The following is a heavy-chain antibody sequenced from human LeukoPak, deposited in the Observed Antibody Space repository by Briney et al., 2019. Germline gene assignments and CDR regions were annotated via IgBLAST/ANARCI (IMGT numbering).Heavy chain of an antibody. CDR3: ARDRAGTAMPMISYYYYYMDV. J-gene: IGHJ6*03. V-gene: IGHV3-20*04. D-gene: IGHD5-18*01. CDR2: INWNGGST. Sequence: GGSLRLSCAASGFTFDDYGMSWVRQAPGKGLEWVSGINWNGGSTGYADSVKGRFTISRDNAKNSLYLQMNSLRAEDTALYYCARDRAGTAMPMISYYYYYMDVWGKGTTVTISS. CDR1: GFTFDDYG.